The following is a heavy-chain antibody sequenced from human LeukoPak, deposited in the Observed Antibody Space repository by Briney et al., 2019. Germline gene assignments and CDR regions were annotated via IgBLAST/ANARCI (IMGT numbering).Heavy chain of an antibody. CDR2: IKSKTDGGTT. CDR3: TTDLLRWDPLFCSGGSCCT. J-gene: IGHJ5*02. V-gene: IGHV3-15*01. D-gene: IGHD2-15*01. Sequence: PGGSLRLSCAASGFTFSNAWMSWVRQAPGKGLEWVGRIKSKTDGGTTDYAAPVKGRFTISRDDSKNTLYLQMNSLKTEDTAVYYCTTDLLRWDPLFCSGGSCCTWGQGTLVTVSS. CDR1: GFTFSNAW.